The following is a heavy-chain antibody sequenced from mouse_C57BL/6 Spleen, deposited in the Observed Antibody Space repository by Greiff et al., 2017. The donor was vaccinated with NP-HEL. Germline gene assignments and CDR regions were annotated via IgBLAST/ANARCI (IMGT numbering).Heavy chain of an antibody. CDR1: GFTFSSYA. Sequence: EVKLVESGGGLVKPGGSLKLSCAASGFTFSSYAMSWVRQTPEKRLEWVATISDGGSYTYYPDNVKGRFTISRDNAKNNLYLQMSHLKSEDTAMYYCARANGYYPYAMDYWGQGTSVTVSS. J-gene: IGHJ4*01. V-gene: IGHV5-4*03. D-gene: IGHD2-3*01. CDR2: ISDGGSYT. CDR3: ARANGYYPYAMDY.